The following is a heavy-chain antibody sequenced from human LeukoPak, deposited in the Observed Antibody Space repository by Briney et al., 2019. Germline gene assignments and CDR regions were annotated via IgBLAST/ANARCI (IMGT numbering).Heavy chain of an antibody. J-gene: IGHJ4*02. CDR2: MSPNSGDT. V-gene: IGHV1-8*01. Sequence: ASVRVSCKTSGYTFTNLDINWLRQAPGQGLEWMGWMSPNSGDTGYAQKFQGRVSMTRDTSISTAYMELSSLRSEDTAVYYCASNPPNTGDFYYWGLGSLVTVSS. CDR3: ASNPPNTGDFYY. D-gene: IGHD1-1*01. CDR1: GYTFTNLD.